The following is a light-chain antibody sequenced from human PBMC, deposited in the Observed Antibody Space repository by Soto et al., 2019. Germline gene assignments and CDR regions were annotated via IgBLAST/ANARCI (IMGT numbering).Light chain of an antibody. Sequence: DIQMTQSPSTLRASVGDRVTITCRASQSISNWLAWYQQKPGKAPNLLIYKASSLQSGVPLRFSGSGSGTEFTLTISSLQPDESATYYCQQYNIYPSTFGGGTRVEIK. J-gene: IGKJ4*01. CDR3: QQYNIYPST. V-gene: IGKV1-5*03. CDR2: KAS. CDR1: QSISNW.